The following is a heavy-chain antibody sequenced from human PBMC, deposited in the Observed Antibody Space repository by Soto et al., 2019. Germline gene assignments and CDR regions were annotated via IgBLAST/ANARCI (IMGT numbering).Heavy chain of an antibody. D-gene: IGHD3-22*01. CDR1: GYSFAGYW. V-gene: IGHV5-10-1*01. CDR2: IDPSDSQT. J-gene: IGHJ4*02. Sequence: ESLKISCKGSGYSFAGYWIAWVRQKPGKGLEWMGRIDPSDSQTYYSPSFRGHVTISVTKSITTVFLQWSSLRASDTAMYYCARQIYDSDTGPNFQYYFDSWGQGTPVTVSS. CDR3: ARQIYDSDTGPNFQYYFDS.